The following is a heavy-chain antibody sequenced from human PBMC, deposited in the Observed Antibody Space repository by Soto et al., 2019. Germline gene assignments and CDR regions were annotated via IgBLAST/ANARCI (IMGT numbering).Heavy chain of an antibody. J-gene: IGHJ4*02. D-gene: IGHD5-12*01. V-gene: IGHV1-69*01. CDR1: GGTFSSYA. CDR3: ARDLGLERWLQSPFDY. Sequence: QVQLVQSGAEVKKPGSSVKVSCKASGGTFSSYAISWVRQAHGQGLEWMGGIIPIFGTANYAQKFQGRVTITADESTSTAYMELSRLRSEDTAVYYCARDLGLERWLQSPFDYWGQGTLVTVSS. CDR2: IIPIFGTA.